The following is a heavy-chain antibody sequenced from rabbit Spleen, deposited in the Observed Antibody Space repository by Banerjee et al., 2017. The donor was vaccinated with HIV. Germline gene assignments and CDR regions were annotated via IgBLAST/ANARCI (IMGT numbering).Heavy chain of an antibody. CDR3: ARDTSTSFSSYGMDL. V-gene: IGHV1S40*01. D-gene: IGHD1-1*01. CDR1: GFSLTSSDY. J-gene: IGHJ6*01. CDR2: IYAGSSGFT. Sequence: QSLEESGGDLVKPGASLTLTCTTSGFSLTSSDYMCWVRQAPGKGLEWIACIYAGSSGFTYHASWAKGRFTISKTSSTTVTLQMTSLTAADTATCFCARDTSTSFSSYGMDLWGPGTLVTVS.